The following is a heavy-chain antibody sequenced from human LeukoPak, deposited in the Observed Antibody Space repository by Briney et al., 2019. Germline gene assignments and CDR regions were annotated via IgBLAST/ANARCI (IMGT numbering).Heavy chain of an antibody. V-gene: IGHV3-30*18. CDR3: AKDLRGFLYYFDY. CDR1: GVSFSSHG. Sequence: PGGSLRLSCAAYGVSFSSHGMHWVRQAPGKGLEWVAVISHDGSNKYYADAVKGRFTISRDNSKNTLDLQMNSLRGEDTAVYYCAKDLRGFLYYFDYWGQGILVTVSS. J-gene: IGHJ4*02. D-gene: IGHD5-12*01. CDR2: ISHDGSNK.